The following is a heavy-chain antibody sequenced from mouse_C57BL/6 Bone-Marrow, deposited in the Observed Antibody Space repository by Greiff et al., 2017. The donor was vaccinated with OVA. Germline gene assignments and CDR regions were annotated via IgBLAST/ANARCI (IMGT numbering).Heavy chain of an antibody. D-gene: IGHD2-4*01. CDR1: GYSITSGYY. Sequence: EVQLVESGPGLVKPSQSLSLTCSVTGYSITSGYYWNWIRQFPGNKLEWMGYISYDGSNNYNPSLKNRISITRDTSKNQFFLKLNSVTTEDTATYYCARDRWGYDYDSWFAYWGQGTLVTVSA. V-gene: IGHV3-6*01. J-gene: IGHJ3*01. CDR3: ARDRWGYDYDSWFAY. CDR2: ISYDGSN.